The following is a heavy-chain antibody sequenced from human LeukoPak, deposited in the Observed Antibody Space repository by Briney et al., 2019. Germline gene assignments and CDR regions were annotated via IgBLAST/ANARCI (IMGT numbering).Heavy chain of an antibody. CDR3: AAMGYYDFWSGYCGFDP. CDR2: IYYSGST. V-gene: IGHV4-39*01. Sequence: TSETLSLTCTVSGGSISSSSYYWGWIRQPPGKGLEWIGSIYYSGSTYYNPSLKSRVTISVDTSKNQFSLKLSSVTAADTAVYYCAAMGYYDFWSGYCGFDPWGQGTLVTVSS. J-gene: IGHJ5*02. CDR1: GGSISSSSYY. D-gene: IGHD3-3*01.